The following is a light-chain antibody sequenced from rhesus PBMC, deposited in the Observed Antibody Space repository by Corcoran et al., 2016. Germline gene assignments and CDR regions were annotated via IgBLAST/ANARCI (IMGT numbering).Light chain of an antibody. CDR2: QAY. V-gene: IGKV1-22*01. CDR3: RQYSSSPYS. CDR1: QSISCW. J-gene: IGKJ2*01. Sequence: DIQMTQSPSSLSASAGDIVTITCRAIQSISCWLAWYQPKPGKAPKFLLDQAYNLKSGFPSRFSGNGSWTELTLTIRSLRSEDFATYYCRQYSSSPYSFGQGTKVEIK.